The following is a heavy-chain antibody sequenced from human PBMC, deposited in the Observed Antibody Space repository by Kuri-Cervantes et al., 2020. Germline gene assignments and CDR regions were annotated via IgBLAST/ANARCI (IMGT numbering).Heavy chain of an antibody. CDR2: IKVDGSEK. J-gene: IGHJ4*02. Sequence: GESLKISCVASGFTFYKYWMSWVRQAPGKGLEWVANIKVDGSEKNYLDSVKGRFTISRDNSKNTLYLQMNSLRAEDTAVYYCAKEDCTNGVCYIGYFDYWGQGTLVTVS. V-gene: IGHV3-7*01. CDR3: AKEDCTNGVCYIGYFDY. D-gene: IGHD2-8*01. CDR1: GFTFYKYW.